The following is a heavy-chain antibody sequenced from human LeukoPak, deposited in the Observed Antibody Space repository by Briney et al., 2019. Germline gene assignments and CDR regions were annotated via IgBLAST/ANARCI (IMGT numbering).Heavy chain of an antibody. CDR2: ISGSGGST. CDR1: GFTFSRYG. D-gene: IGHD3-10*02. V-gene: IGHV3-23*01. J-gene: IGHJ6*04. Sequence: GGSLRLSCTASGFTFSRYGMSWVRQAPGKGLEWVSAISGSGGSTYYADSVKGRFTISRDNSKNTLYLQMKSLRAEDTAVYYCAELGITMIGGVWGKGTTVTISS. CDR3: AELGITMIGGV.